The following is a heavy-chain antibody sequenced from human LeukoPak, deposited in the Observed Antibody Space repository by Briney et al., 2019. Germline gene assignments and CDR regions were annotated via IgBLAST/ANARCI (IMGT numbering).Heavy chain of an antibody. CDR1: GGSISSYY. V-gene: IGHV4-59*01. CDR2: IYYSGST. D-gene: IGHD2-21*01. Sequence: PSETLSLTCTVSGGSISSYYWSWIRQPPGKGLEWIGYIYYSGSTNYNPSLKSRVTISVDTSKNQLSLKLSSVTAADTAVYYCARAPWVKYYFDYWGQGTLVTVSS. CDR3: ARAPWVKYYFDY. J-gene: IGHJ4*02.